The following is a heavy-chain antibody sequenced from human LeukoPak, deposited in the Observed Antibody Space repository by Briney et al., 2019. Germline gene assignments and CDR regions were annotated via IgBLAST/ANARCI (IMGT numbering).Heavy chain of an antibody. Sequence: KPSETLSLTCTVSGDSIRSTSYYWAWIRQPPGKGLEWIGSVYYGGSTYLNPSLKSRVTISVDTSKNQFTLKMRSVTAADTAVYYCARPSYYGGSAPWGRGSLVTVSS. J-gene: IGHJ5*02. D-gene: IGHD3-10*01. CDR1: GDSIRSTSYY. CDR2: VYYGGST. CDR3: ARPSYYGGSAP. V-gene: IGHV4-39*01.